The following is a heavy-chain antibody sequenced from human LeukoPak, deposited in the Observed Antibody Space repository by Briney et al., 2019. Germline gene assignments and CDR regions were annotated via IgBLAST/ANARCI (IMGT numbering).Heavy chain of an antibody. D-gene: IGHD1-26*01. V-gene: IGHV3-53*01. CDR1: GFTFSSNY. J-gene: IGHJ4*02. Sequence: GGSLRLSCAASGFTFSSNYVSWVRQAPGKGLEWVSVIYSGGSTYYSDSVKGRFTISRDNSKNTLYLQMNSLRAEDTAVYYCAREGNSGSYYFVYWGQGKLVTVSS. CDR2: IYSGGST. CDR3: AREGNSGSYYFVY.